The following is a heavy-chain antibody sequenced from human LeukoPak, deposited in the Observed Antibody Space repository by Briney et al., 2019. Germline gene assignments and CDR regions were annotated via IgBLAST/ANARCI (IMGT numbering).Heavy chain of an antibody. D-gene: IGHD2-2*01. CDR1: GGSFSGYY. Sequence: SETLSLTRAVYGGSFSGYYWSWIRQPPGKGLEWIGEINHSGSTNYNPSLKSRVTISVDTSKNQFSLKLSSVTAADTAVYYCARGAKYQLLRVRLYNWFDPWGQGTLVTVSS. V-gene: IGHV4-34*01. CDR3: ARGAKYQLLRVRLYNWFDP. J-gene: IGHJ5*02. CDR2: INHSGST.